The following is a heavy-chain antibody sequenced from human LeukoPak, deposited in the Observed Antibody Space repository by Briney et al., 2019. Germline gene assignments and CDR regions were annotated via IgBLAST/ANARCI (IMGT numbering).Heavy chain of an antibody. CDR3: AKAPLLGYCTSTSCYGYFDH. J-gene: IGHJ4*02. D-gene: IGHD2-2*01. V-gene: IGHV3-9*01. Sequence: GGSLRLSCAASGFTFDDYAMHWVRQAPGKGLEWVSGISWNSGSIGYADSVKGRFTISRDNSKNTLYLQIHSLKAEDTAIYYCAKAPLLGYCTSTSCYGYFDHWGQGTLGTVSS. CDR1: GFTFDDYA. CDR2: ISWNSGSI.